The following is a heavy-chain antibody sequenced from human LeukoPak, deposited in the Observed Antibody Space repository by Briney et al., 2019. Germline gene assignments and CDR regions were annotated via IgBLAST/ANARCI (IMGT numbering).Heavy chain of an antibody. J-gene: IGHJ3*02. V-gene: IGHV4-39*07. CDR3: ARDLAVAGPGDI. CDR1: GDSIRGNNY. CDR2: IRYSGNT. Sequence: PSETLSLTCTVSGDSIRGNNYWAWIRQPPGKGLEWIATIRYSGNTYYNPSLKSRVTISVDTSKNQFSLKVTSVTAADTAVYYCARDLAVAGPGDIWGQGTMVTVSS. D-gene: IGHD6-19*01.